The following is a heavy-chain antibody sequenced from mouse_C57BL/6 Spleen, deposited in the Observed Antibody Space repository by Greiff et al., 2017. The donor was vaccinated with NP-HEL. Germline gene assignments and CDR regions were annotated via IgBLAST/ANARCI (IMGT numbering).Heavy chain of an antibody. Sequence: QVQLQQPGAELVKPGASVKLSCKASGYTFTSYWMHWVKQRPGQGLEWIGMFHPNSGSTNYNEKIKNKATRTVDKSTGTAYKQLSSLTSEDSAVYYCARRSNPDYWYFDVWGTGTTVTVSS. J-gene: IGHJ1*03. CDR3: ARRSNPDYWYFDV. CDR1: GYTFTSYW. D-gene: IGHD2-5*01. CDR2: FHPNSGST. V-gene: IGHV1-64*01.